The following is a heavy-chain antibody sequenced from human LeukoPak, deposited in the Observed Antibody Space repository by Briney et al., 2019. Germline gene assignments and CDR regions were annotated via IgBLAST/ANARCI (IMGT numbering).Heavy chain of an antibody. CDR1: DGSFSGYY. CDR2: INHSGST. Sequence: SETLSLTCAVYDGSFSGYYWSWIRQPPGKGLEWIGEINHSGSTNYNPSLKSRVTISVDTSKNQFSLKLSSVTAADTAVYYCARGPRGRYFDWLSTPFDPWGQGTLVTVSS. V-gene: IGHV4-34*01. D-gene: IGHD3-9*01. CDR3: ARGPRGRYFDWLSTPFDP. J-gene: IGHJ5*02.